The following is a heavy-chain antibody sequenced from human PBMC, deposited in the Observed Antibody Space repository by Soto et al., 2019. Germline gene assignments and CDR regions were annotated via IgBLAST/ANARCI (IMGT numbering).Heavy chain of an antibody. J-gene: IGHJ6*02. Sequence: GGSLRLSCVASGFPFSSYAMYWVRQAPGKGLEWVSSITTGSSRNIFYADSVKGRFTISRDNANNILYLEMDNLRVEDTAVYYCARDDAIFGAIPRMDIWGQGTTVTVSS. CDR3: ARDDAIFGAIPRMDI. D-gene: IGHD3-3*01. CDR2: ITTGSSRNI. CDR1: GFPFSSYA. V-gene: IGHV3-21*06.